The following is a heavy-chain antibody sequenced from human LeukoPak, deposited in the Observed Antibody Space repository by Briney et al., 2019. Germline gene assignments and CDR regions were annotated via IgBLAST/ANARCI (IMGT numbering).Heavy chain of an antibody. CDR1: GYIFTDYF. J-gene: IGHJ4*02. CDR3: ARGRFRVTTSNACIGVY. V-gene: IGHV1-2*02. D-gene: IGHD2-21*01. CDR2: INPSSGDT. Sequence: ASVTVSCKASGYIFTDYFMNWVRQAPGRGLEWMGWINPSSGDTNIGQKFQGRVTLTSDTSKSTAYMELTSLKSDDTAAYYCARGRFRVTTSNACIGVYWGQGALITVSS.